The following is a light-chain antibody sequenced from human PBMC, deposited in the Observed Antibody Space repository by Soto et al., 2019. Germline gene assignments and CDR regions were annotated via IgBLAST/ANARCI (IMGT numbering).Light chain of an antibody. Sequence: QSALTQPASVSGSPGQSITISCTGTSSDVGNYNLVSWYQQHPGKAPKLMIYEGNKRPSGVSNRFSGSKSGNTASLTISGLQAEDEADYYCCSYAGSSIHVVFGGGTQLTVL. V-gene: IGLV2-23*01. CDR1: SSDVGNYNL. CDR3: CSYAGSSIHVV. CDR2: EGN. J-gene: IGLJ2*01.